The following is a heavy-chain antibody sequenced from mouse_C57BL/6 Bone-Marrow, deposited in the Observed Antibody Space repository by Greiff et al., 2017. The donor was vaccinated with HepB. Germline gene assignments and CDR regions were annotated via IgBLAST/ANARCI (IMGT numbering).Heavy chain of an antibody. V-gene: IGHV1-52*01. D-gene: IGHD2-3*01. CDR2: IDPSDSET. J-gene: IGHJ2*01. CDR3: ARKGAYDGYYYLDY. CDR1: GYTFTSYW. Sequence: QVQLQQPGAELVRPGSSVKLSCKASGYTFTSYWMHWVKQRPIQGLEGIGNIDPSDSETHYTQKFKDKATLTVDKSSSTAYMQLSSLTSEDSAVYYCARKGAYDGYYYLDYWGQGTTLTVSS.